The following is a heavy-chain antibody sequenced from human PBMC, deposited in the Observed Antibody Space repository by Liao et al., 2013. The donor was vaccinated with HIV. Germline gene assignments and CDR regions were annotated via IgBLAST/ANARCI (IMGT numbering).Heavy chain of an antibody. CDR1: GGSISSYY. Sequence: QLQLQESGPGLVKPSETLSLTCTVSGGSISSYYWSWIRQPAGKGLEWIGRIYTSGSTNYNPSLKSRVTMSVDTSKNQFSLKLSSVTAADTAVYYCARDGANWGLYYYMDVWGKGTTVTVSS. V-gene: IGHV4-4*07. J-gene: IGHJ6*03. CDR3: ARDGANWGLYYYMDV. D-gene: IGHD7-27*01. CDR2: IYTSGST.